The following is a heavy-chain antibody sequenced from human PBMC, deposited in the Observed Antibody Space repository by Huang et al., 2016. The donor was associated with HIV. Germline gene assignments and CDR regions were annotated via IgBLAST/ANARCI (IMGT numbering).Heavy chain of an antibody. CDR1: ILTLSTYA. Sequence: QVQLVESGGGVVQPGRSLRLSCAASILTLSTYAMPWVRQAPGKGLEWVEVISYEGRNKYYADSVKGRFTIYRDNSKNTLYLQMNSLRAEDTAVYYCARDLWLRDLYYYYYMDVWGKGTTVTVSS. J-gene: IGHJ6*03. V-gene: IGHV3-30*04. CDR3: ARDLWLRDLYYYYYMDV. CDR2: ISYEGRNK. D-gene: IGHD5-12*01.